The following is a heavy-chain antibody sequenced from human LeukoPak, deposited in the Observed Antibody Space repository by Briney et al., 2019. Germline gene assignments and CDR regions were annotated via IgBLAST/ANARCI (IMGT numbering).Heavy chain of an antibody. D-gene: IGHD2-15*01. J-gene: IGHJ6*02. CDR2: INPNSGGT. V-gene: IGHV1-2*06. CDR3: ARDVVVVAATLPDYYYGMDV. Sequence: VASVKVSCKASGYTFTGYYMHWVRQAPGQGLEWMGRINPNSGGTNYAQKFQGRVTMTRDTSISTAYMELSRLRSDDTAVYYCARDVVVVAATLPDYYYGMDVWGQGTTVTVSS. CDR1: GYTFTGYY.